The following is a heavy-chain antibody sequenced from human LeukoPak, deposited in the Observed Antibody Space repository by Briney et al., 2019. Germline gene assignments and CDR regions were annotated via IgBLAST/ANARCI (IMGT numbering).Heavy chain of an antibody. CDR3: ARGAFDCGSTSCYLYYYYMDV. Sequence: SETLSLTCTVSGGSISSGDYYWSWIRQPPGKGLEWIGYIYYSGSTYYNPSLKSRVTISVDTSKNQFSLKLSSVTAADTAVYYCARGAFDCGSTSCYLYYYYMDVWGKGTTVTVSS. J-gene: IGHJ6*03. D-gene: IGHD2-2*01. CDR2: IYYSGST. CDR1: GGSISSGDYY. V-gene: IGHV4-30-4*08.